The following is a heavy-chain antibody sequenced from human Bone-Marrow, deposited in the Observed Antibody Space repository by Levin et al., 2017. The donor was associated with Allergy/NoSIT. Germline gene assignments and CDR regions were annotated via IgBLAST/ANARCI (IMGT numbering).Heavy chain of an antibody. D-gene: IGHD2-21*02. CDR3: ARHSGNCDGDCFLDY. CDR1: GFSLSGSA. V-gene: IGHV3-73*01. J-gene: IGHJ4*02. CDR2: IRTGAYGYAT. Sequence: GESLKISCAVSGFSLSGSAVHWVRQASGKGLEWVGRIRTGAYGYATAYAASVNGRFTISRDDSNNMAYLQMISLKIEDTAVYYCARHSGNCDGDCFLDYWGQGTLVTVSS.